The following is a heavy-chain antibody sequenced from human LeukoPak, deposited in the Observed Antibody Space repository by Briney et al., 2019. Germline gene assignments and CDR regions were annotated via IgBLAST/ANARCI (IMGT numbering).Heavy chain of an antibody. V-gene: IGHV4-34*01. J-gene: IGHJ4*02. Sequence: SETLSLTCAVYGGSFSGYYWGWIRQPPGKGLEWIGSIYYSGSTYYNPSLKSRVTISVDTSKNQFSLKLSSVTAADTAVYYCASLYYDFWSGYYTIVDYWGQGTLVTVSS. CDR1: GGSFSGYY. CDR2: IYYSGST. D-gene: IGHD3-3*01. CDR3: ASLYYDFWSGYYTIVDY.